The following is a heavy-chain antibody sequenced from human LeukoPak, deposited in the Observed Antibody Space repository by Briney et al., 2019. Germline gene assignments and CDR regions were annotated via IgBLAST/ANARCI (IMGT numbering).Heavy chain of an antibody. CDR1: GFTFSDYY. J-gene: IGHJ3*02. V-gene: IGHV3-11*06. Sequence: PGGSLRVSCAASGFTFSDYYMSWIRQAPGKGLEWVSYISSSSSYTNYADSVKGRFTISRDNAKNSLYLQMNSLRAEDTAVYYCASLRPDDYGDYLGAFDIWGQGTMVTVSS. CDR2: ISSSSSYT. D-gene: IGHD4-17*01. CDR3: ASLRPDDYGDYLGAFDI.